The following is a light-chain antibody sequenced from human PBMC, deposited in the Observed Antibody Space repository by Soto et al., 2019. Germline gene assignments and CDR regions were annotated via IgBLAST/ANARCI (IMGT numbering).Light chain of an antibody. CDR1: QDISNY. J-gene: IGKJ3*01. V-gene: IGKV1-33*01. Sequence: DIQMTQSPSSLSASVGDRVTITCQASQDISNYLNWYQQKPGKAPKLLIYDASNLETGVPSRFSGSGSGTDFTFTISSLHPEDIATYYCQQYDNLQFTFGPGTKVDIK. CDR2: DAS. CDR3: QQYDNLQFT.